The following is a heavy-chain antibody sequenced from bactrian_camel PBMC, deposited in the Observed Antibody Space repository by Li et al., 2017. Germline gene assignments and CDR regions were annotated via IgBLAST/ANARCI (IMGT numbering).Heavy chain of an antibody. J-gene: IGHJ6*01. Sequence: HVQLVESGGGSAQAGGSLRLSCAASGYRYASYCMGWYRQAPEKECELVSSIGTDERTYYADSVKGRFAISQDHAKNTVYLQMNSLKPEDTGTYYCQASLGKTFCSEAYFAGRIRPIFGFSGHGTQVTVS. CDR3: QASLGKTFCSEAYFAGRIRPIFGF. V-gene: IGHV3S55*01. CDR1: GYRYASYC. CDR2: IGTDERT. D-gene: IGHD5*01.